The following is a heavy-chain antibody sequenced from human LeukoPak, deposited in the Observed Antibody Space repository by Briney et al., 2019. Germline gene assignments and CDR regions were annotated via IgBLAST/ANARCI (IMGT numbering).Heavy chain of an antibody. D-gene: IGHD5-24*01. V-gene: IGHV3-48*01. Sequence: PGGSLRLSCAASGFTFSSYSMNWVRQTPGKGLEWVSYISSSSSVIYYADSVKGRFTISRDNSKNTLFLQMNSLRAEDTAVYYCARGDFRWEMATTIAFDIWGQGTLVTVSS. CDR2: ISSSSSVI. CDR3: ARGDFRWEMATTIAFDI. J-gene: IGHJ4*02. CDR1: GFTFSSYS.